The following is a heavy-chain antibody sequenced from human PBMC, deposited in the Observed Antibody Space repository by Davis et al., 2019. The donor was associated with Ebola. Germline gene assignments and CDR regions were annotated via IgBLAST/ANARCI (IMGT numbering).Heavy chain of an antibody. J-gene: IGHJ4*02. V-gene: IGHV3-21*01. D-gene: IGHD6-6*01. CDR2: ISSDSDYI. Sequence: GGSLRLSCAASGFTFSTYSMSWVRQAPGKGLEWVSSISSDSDYIYYADSVKGRFTISRDNAKNSLYLQMNSLRAEDTAVYYCARDPSIAAYFDYWGQGTLVTVSS. CDR3: ARDPSIAAYFDY. CDR1: GFTFSTYS.